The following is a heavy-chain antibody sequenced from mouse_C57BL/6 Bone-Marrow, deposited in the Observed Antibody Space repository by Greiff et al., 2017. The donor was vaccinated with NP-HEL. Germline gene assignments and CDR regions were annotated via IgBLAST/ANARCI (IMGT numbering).Heavy chain of an antibody. Sequence: EVKLMESGPELVKPGASVKISCKASGYSFTGYYMNWVTQSPEKSLEWIGEINPSSGGTTYNQKFKAKATLPVDKSSSTAYMQLKSLTSEDSAVYYCARDWDYDEVYYAMDYWGQGTSVTVSS. CDR2: INPSSGGT. V-gene: IGHV1-42*01. CDR1: GYSFTGYY. J-gene: IGHJ4*01. D-gene: IGHD2-4*01. CDR3: ARDWDYDEVYYAMDY.